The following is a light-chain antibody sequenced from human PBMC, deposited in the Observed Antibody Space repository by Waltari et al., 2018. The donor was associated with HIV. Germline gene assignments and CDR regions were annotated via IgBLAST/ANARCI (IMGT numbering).Light chain of an antibody. J-gene: IGKJ1*01. CDR2: KAS. CDR3: QQYNPYPWT. CDR1: QSIKAW. V-gene: IGKV1-5*03. Sequence: EIQMTQSPSTLSAFVGDRVTITRRASQSIKAWLAWYQQKPGKAPKLLIYKASTLEIGVPSRFSGSGSGTEFTLTISSLQPDDFATYYCQQYNPYPWTFGQGTKVEGK.